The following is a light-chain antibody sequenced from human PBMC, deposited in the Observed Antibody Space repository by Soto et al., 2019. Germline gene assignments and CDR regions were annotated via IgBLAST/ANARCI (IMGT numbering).Light chain of an antibody. CDR2: ANT. CDR3: QSFDSSRTGLI. J-gene: IGLJ2*01. CDR1: NSNIGAGSG. Sequence: QSVLTQPPSVPGAPGQRVTISCTGNNSNIGAGSGVNWYQQFPDKAPKLLIYANTHRPSGVPDRFSGSTSATSASLAITGLQTQDEADYYCQSFDSSRTGLIFGVGTKLTVL. V-gene: IGLV1-40*01.